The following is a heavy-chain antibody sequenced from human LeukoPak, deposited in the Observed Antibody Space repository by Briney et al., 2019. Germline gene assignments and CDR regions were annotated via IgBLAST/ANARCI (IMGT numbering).Heavy chain of an antibody. CDR1: GFTFSSYA. Sequence: PGRSLRLSCAASGFTFSSYAMSWVRQAPGKGLEWVSAISGSGGSTYYADSVKGRFTISRDNSKNTLYLQMNSLRAEDTAVYYCAKDASVRGVHNDAFDIWGQGTMVTVSS. D-gene: IGHD3-10*01. CDR2: ISGSGGST. J-gene: IGHJ3*02. V-gene: IGHV3-23*01. CDR3: AKDASVRGVHNDAFDI.